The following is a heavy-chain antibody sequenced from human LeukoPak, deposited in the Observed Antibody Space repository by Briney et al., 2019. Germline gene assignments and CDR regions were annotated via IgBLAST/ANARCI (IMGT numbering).Heavy chain of an antibody. CDR2: SGST. D-gene: IGHD4-11*01. Sequence: PSETLSLTCTVSGGSISSYYWSWIRQPPGKGLEWIGYSGSTNYNPSLKSQVTISEDTSKKQISLKLSSVTAADTAVYYCARADYSNYWFDPWGQGTLVTVSS. CDR1: GGSISSYY. J-gene: IGHJ5*02. V-gene: IGHV4-59*01. CDR3: ARADYSNYWFDP.